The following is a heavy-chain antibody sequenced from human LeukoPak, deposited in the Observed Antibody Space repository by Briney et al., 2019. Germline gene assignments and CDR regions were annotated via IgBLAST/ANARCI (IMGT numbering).Heavy chain of an antibody. Sequence: GASVKVSCKASGYTFTSYGISWVRQAPGQGLEWMGWISAYNGNTNYAQKLQGRVTMTTDTSTSTAYMELRSLRSDDTAVYYCARDLHPSYYEFWSGYSPGYFDYWGQGTLVTVSS. CDR2: ISAYNGNT. J-gene: IGHJ4*02. CDR1: GYTFTSYG. V-gene: IGHV1-18*01. CDR3: ARDLHPSYYEFWSGYSPGYFDY. D-gene: IGHD3-3*01.